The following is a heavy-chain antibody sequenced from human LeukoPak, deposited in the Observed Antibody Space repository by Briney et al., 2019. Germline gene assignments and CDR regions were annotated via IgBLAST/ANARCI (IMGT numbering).Heavy chain of an antibody. V-gene: IGHV3-30*02. J-gene: IGHJ4*02. D-gene: IGHD2-15*01. CDR2: IRKDGSDE. CDR1: GFAFSDNG. CDR3: AKDDQWSLDY. Sequence: GGSLRLSCTPSGFAFSDNGIHWVRQAPGKGLEWVTYIRKDGSDEWYADSVKGRFTISRDNSKNKVFLQMNSLRPEDTALYYCAKDDQWSLDYWGQGALVIVSS.